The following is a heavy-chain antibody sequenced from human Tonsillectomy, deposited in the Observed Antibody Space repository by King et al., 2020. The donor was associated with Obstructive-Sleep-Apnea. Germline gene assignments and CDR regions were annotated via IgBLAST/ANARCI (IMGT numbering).Heavy chain of an antibody. V-gene: IGHV3-23*04. J-gene: IGHJ4*02. CDR2: SSSSGSST. CDR1: GFNFSSYG. D-gene: IGHD4-17*01. Sequence: VQLVESGGGLVQPGGSLRLSCAAPGFNFSSYGMSWVRQAPGKGLEWVSGSSSSGSSTDYADSVKGRFTISRDNSKNTLYLQMNSLRAEDTAVYYCAKDGPNDNGDYGAGYFDSWGQGTLVTVSS. CDR3: AKDGPNDNGDYGAGYFDS.